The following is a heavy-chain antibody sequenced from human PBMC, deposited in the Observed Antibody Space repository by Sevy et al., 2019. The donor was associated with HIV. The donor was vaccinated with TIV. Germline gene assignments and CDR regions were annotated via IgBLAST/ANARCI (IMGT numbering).Heavy chain of an antibody. CDR2: IYYSGST. V-gene: IGHV4-31*03. J-gene: IGHJ4*02. Sequence: SETLSFTCTVSGGSISSGGYYWSWIRQHPGKGLEWIGYIYYSGSTYYNPSLKSRVTISVDTSKNQFSLKLSSVTAADTAVYYCARDSWGSGSYYQLDYRGQGTLVTVSS. D-gene: IGHD3-10*01. CDR3: ARDSWGSGSYYQLDY. CDR1: GGSISSGGYY.